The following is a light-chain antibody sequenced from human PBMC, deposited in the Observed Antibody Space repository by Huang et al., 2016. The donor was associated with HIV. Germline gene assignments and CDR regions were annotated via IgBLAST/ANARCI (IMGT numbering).Light chain of an antibody. CDR2: GAS. CDR3: QQYSNWPPWT. Sequence: DIVMTQSPATLSVSPGERATLSCRASQSLNRNLAWFQQKPGQAPRLLIYGASTRATGIPDRCSGSGSGTEFSLTISSLQSEDFAVYYCQQYSNWPPWTFGQGTKVEIK. J-gene: IGKJ1*01. CDR1: QSLNRN. V-gene: IGKV3-15*01.